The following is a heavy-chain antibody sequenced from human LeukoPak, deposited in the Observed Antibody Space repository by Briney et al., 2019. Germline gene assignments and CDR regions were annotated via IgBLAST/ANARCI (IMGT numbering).Heavy chain of an antibody. Sequence: GGSLRLSCAASGFTFSTYDMHWVRQPTGKGLEWVSTIGTAGDTYYPGSVKDRFTISRDNAKNSLYLQMDSLGAGDTAVYYCARLVVGEAHDGFDIWGQGTMVTVSS. CDR2: IGTAGDT. D-gene: IGHD2-21*01. J-gene: IGHJ3*02. CDR1: GFTFSTYD. CDR3: ARLVVGEAHDGFDI. V-gene: IGHV3-13*04.